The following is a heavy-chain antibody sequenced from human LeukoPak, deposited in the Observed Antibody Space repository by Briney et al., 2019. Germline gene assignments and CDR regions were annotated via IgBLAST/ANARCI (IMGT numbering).Heavy chain of an antibody. J-gene: IGHJ4*02. CDR2: IGWNSGSI. CDR1: GFTFDDYS. V-gene: IGHV3-9*03. Sequence: PGGSLRLSCAASGFTFDDYSMHWVRQAPGKGLEWVSGIGWNSGSIVYADSVKGRFTISRDRTKNSLYLQMNSLRAEDMALYYCARGNGYSTSGYVDYWGQGTLVTVSS. D-gene: IGHD6-13*01. CDR3: ARGNGYSTSGYVDY.